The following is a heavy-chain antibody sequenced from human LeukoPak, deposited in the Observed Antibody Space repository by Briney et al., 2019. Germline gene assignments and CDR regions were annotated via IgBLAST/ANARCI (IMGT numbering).Heavy chain of an antibody. CDR1: GFTFSSYA. V-gene: IGHV3-23*01. CDR2: ISGSGGST. Sequence: GGSLRLSCAASGFTFSSYAMSWVRQAPGKGLEWVSAISGSGGSTYYADSVKGRFTTSRDNSKNTLYLQMNSLRAEDTAVYYCAKALGYCSSTSWPIGCWFDPWGQGTLVTVSS. CDR3: AKALGYCSSTSWPIGCWFDP. D-gene: IGHD2-2*01. J-gene: IGHJ5*02.